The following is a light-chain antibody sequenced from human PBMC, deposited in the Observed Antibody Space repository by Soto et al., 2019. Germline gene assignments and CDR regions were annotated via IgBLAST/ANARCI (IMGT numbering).Light chain of an antibody. V-gene: IGKV3D-20*02. CDR3: QQRSNWIT. Sequence: EIVLTQSPGTLSLSPGERATLSCRASQSVRSSYLAWYQQKPGQAPRPLIYGASNRATGIPARFSGSGSGTDFTLTISSLEPEDFAVYYCQQRSNWITFGQGTRLEIK. CDR2: GAS. J-gene: IGKJ5*01. CDR1: QSVRSSY.